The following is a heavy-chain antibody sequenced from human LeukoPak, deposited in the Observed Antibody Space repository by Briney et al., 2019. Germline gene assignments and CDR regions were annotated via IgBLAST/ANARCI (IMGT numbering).Heavy chain of an antibody. J-gene: IGHJ4*02. CDR2: ISWDGGST. V-gene: IGHV3-43*01. CDR1: GSTFDDYT. CDR3: AKDRAPSSSWYPGGGLDY. D-gene: IGHD6-13*01. Sequence: GGSLSLSCAASGSTFDDYTMHWVRQAPGKGLEWVSLISWDGGSTYYADSVKGRFTISRDNSKNSLYLQMNSLRTEDTALYYCAKDRAPSSSWYPGGGLDYWGQGTLVTVSS.